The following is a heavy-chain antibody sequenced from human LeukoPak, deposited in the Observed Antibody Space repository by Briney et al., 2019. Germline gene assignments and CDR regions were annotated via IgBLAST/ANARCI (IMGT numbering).Heavy chain of an antibody. V-gene: IGHV1-24*01. CDR2: FDPEDGET. CDR3: ATRGYGDYPWYFDL. Sequence: ASVKVSCKVSGYTLTELSMHWVRQAPGKGLEWMGGFDPEDGETIYAQKFQGRVTMTEDTSTDTAYMELSSLRSGDTAVYYCATRGYGDYPWYFDLWGRGTLVTVSS. J-gene: IGHJ2*01. CDR1: GYTLTELS. D-gene: IGHD4-17*01.